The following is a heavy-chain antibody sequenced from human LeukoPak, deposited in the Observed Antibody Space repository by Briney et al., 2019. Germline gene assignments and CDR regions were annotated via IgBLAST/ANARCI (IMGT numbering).Heavy chain of an antibody. D-gene: IGHD3-22*01. J-gene: IGHJ4*02. V-gene: IGHV4-39*01. Sequence: SETLSLTCTVSGGSISSSSYYWGWIRQPPGKGLEWIGSIYYSGSTYYNPSLKSRVTISVDTSKNQFSLKLSSVTAADTAVYYCARHLYYYDSSGYYYVPFDYWGQGTLVTVSS. CDR1: GGSISSSSYY. CDR3: ARHLYYYDSSGYYYVPFDY. CDR2: IYYSGST.